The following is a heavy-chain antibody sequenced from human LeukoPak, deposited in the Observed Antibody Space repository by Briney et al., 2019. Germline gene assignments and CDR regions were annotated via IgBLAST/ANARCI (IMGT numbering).Heavy chain of an antibody. CDR2: FDPEDGET. V-gene: IGHV1-24*01. J-gene: IGHJ4*02. CDR3: ATGAGFLTGYPIDY. Sequence: ASVKVSCKVSGYTLTELSMHWVRQAPGKGRAWMGGFDPEDGETIYAQKFQGRVTMTEDTSTDTAYMELSSLRSEDTAVYYCATGAGFLTGYPIDYWGQGTLVTVSS. CDR1: GYTLTELS. D-gene: IGHD3-9*01.